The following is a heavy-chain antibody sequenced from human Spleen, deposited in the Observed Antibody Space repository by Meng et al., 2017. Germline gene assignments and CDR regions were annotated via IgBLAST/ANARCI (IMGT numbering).Heavy chain of an antibody. J-gene: IGHJ6*02. Sequence: GESLKISCAASGFTFSSYSMNWVRQAPGKGLEWVSSISSSSSYIYYADSVKGRFTISRDNAKNSLYLQMNSLRAEDTAVYYCAREEYFDWLPYYYYGMDVWGQGTTVTVSS. CDR3: AREEYFDWLPYYYYGMDV. V-gene: IGHV3-21*01. CDR1: GFTFSSYS. D-gene: IGHD3-9*01. CDR2: ISSSSSYI.